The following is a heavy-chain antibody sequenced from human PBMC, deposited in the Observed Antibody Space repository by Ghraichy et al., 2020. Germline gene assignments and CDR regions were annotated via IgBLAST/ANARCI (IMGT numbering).Heavy chain of an antibody. CDR2: IYHSGST. CDR1: GGSISSSNW. Sequence: SETLSLTCAVSGGSISSSNWWSWVRQPPGKGLEWIGEIYHSGSTNYNPSLKSRVTISVDKSKNQFSLKLSSVTAADTAVYYCARDQAAAAINGMDVWGQGTTVTVSS. J-gene: IGHJ6*02. V-gene: IGHV4-4*02. CDR3: ARDQAAAAINGMDV. D-gene: IGHD6-13*01.